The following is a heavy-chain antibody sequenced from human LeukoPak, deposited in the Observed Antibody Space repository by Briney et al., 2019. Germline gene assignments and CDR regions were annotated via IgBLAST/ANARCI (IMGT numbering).Heavy chain of an antibody. D-gene: IGHD3-3*01. CDR3: ARQRPGNFWSGYSINWFDP. CDR2: INPSGGST. CDR1: GYTFTSYY. Sequence: ASVKVSCKASGYTFTSYYMHWVRQAPGQGLEWMRIINPSGGSTSYAQKFQGRVTMTRDTSTSTVYMELSSLRSEDTAVYYCARQRPGNFWSGYSINWFDPWGQGTLVTVSS. V-gene: IGHV1-46*01. J-gene: IGHJ5*02.